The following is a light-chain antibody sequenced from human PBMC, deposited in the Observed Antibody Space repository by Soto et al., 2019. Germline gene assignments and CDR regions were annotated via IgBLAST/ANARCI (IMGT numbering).Light chain of an antibody. Sequence: QSALTQPPSASGSPGQSVTISCTGTSSDVGAYNYLSWYLQHPGKAPKLMIYEVSKRPSGVPDRFSGSKSGNTASLTVSGLQAKDEADYYCSSYAGSNNYVFGTGTKVTVL. V-gene: IGLV2-8*01. J-gene: IGLJ1*01. CDR3: SSYAGSNNYV. CDR2: EVS. CDR1: SSDVGAYNY.